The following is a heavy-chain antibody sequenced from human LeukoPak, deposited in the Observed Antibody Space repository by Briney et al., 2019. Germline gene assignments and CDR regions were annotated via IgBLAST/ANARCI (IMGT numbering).Heavy chain of an antibody. D-gene: IGHD4-11*01. CDR1: GGSISSYY. Sequence: SETLSLTCTVSGGSISSYYWSWIRQPAGKGLEWIGRIYTSGSTNYNPSLKSRVTISVDTSKNQFSLKLNSVTAADTAVYYCARQGPLTTAVTTRTNPFDYWGQGTLVTVSS. CDR2: IYTSGST. V-gene: IGHV4-4*07. J-gene: IGHJ4*02. CDR3: ARQGPLTTAVTTRTNPFDY.